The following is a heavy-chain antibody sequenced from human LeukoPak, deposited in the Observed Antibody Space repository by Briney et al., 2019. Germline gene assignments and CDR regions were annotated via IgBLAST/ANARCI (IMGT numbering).Heavy chain of an antibody. D-gene: IGHD2-21*01. Sequence: PSETLSLTCTASGGSISSSSYYWGWIRQPPGKGLEWIGSIYYSGSTYYNPSLKSRVTISVDTSKNQFSLKLSSVTAADTAVYYCARAYSSGVSIDYWGQGTLVTVSS. CDR3: ARAYSSGVSIDY. CDR1: GGSISSSSYY. J-gene: IGHJ4*02. V-gene: IGHV4-39*01. CDR2: IYYSGST.